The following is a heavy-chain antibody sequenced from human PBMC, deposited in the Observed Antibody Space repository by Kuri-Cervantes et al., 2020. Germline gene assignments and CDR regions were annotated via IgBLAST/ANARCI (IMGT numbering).Heavy chain of an antibody. CDR2: IYWDDDK. D-gene: IGHD6-19*01. V-gene: IGHV2-5*02. Sequence: SGPTLVKPTQTLTLTCTFSGFLLSTSGEGVGWVRQPPGKALEWLALIYWDDDKRYSPFLNSRLTITKDTSKNQVVLTMTNMDPVDTATYYCARIAVAGTGVDYWGQGTLVTVSS. CDR1: GFLLSTSGEG. CDR3: ARIAVAGTGVDY. J-gene: IGHJ4*02.